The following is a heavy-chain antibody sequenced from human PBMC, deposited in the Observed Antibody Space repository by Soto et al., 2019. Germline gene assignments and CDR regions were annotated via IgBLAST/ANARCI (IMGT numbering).Heavy chain of an antibody. J-gene: IGHJ4*02. CDR3: ARQTVAGIVGED. CDR1: GSTLTTYT. CDR2: INAGNGDT. D-gene: IGHD6-19*01. V-gene: IGHV1-3*01. Sequence: QVQLVQSGAEVMKPGASVKLSCKASGSTLTTYTVHWVRQAPGQRIEWTGWINAGNGDTEYSQKFQGRVTFTWDTSASIVYMELSSLTSEDTAVYYCARQTVAGIVGEDWGQGTLVTVSS.